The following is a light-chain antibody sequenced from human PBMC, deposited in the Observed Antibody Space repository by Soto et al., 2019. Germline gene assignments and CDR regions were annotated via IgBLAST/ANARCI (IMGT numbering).Light chain of an antibody. CDR3: QQSYSTPRT. V-gene: IGKV1-39*01. CDR2: AAS. CDR1: QSISSY. Sequence: DIQMTQSPSSLSASVGDRVTITCRASQSISSYLNWYQQKPGKAPKLLIYAASSLQRGVPSRLSGSGSGTDFTLTISSLQPEDFATYYCQQSYSTPRTFGQGTKVEIK. J-gene: IGKJ1*01.